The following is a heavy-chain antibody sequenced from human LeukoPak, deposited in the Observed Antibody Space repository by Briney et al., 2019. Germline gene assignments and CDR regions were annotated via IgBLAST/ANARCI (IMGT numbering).Heavy chain of an antibody. D-gene: IGHD2-15*01. CDR3: ARVPSGGPFDY. CDR2: ISAYNGNT. V-gene: IGHV1-18*01. Sequence: PGASVKVSCKASGYSFTSYGISWVRQAPGQGLEWMGWISAYNGNTNYAQRLQGRVTMTTNTPTSTAYMDLRSLTSDDTAVYYCARVPSGGPFDYWGQGTLVTVSS. J-gene: IGHJ4*02. CDR1: GYSFTSYG.